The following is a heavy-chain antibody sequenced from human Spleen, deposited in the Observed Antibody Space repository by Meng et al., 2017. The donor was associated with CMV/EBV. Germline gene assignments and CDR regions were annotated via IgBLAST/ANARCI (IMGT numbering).Heavy chain of an antibody. CDR2: IRDKVNSYAT. J-gene: IGHJ4*02. D-gene: IGHD6-13*01. CDR3: AKAEEDSSSWLFDN. V-gene: IGHV3-73*01. Sequence: GESLKISCAASGFNFRGSAMHWVRQASGKGLEWVGRIRDKVNSYATAYAASVKGRFTISRDDSKSTTYLQMNSLKTEDTAIYYCAKAEEDSSSWLFDNWGQGTLVTVSS. CDR1: GFNFRGSA.